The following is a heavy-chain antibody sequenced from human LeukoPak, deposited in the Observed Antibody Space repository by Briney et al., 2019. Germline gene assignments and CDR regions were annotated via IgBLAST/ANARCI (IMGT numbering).Heavy chain of an antibody. CDR2: ITFSSSII. CDR3: ARDRLHYGEYEKTFDY. D-gene: IGHD4-17*01. J-gene: IGHJ4*02. V-gene: IGHV3-48*01. Sequence: GGSLRLSCAASGFTFSSYSMNWVRQAPGKGLEWVSYITFSSSIIYYADSVKGRFTISRDNAKNSLYLQMNSLRAEDTAVYYCARDRLHYGEYEKTFDYWGQGTLVTVSS. CDR1: GFTFSSYS.